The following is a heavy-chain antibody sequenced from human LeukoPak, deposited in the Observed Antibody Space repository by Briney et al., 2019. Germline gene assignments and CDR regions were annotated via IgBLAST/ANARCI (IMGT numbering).Heavy chain of an antibody. CDR1: GFTFSSYG. CDR3: AREVTTSREVTTFDN. CDR2: ISYDGNNK. J-gene: IGHJ4*02. V-gene: IGHV3-30*03. Sequence: GGSLRLSCAASGFTFSSYGMHWVRQAPGKGLEWVALISYDGNNKYYADSVKGRFTISRDNSQNTLYLEMDSLRAEDTAVYFCAREVTTSREVTTFDNWGQGTLVTVSS. D-gene: IGHD4-17*01.